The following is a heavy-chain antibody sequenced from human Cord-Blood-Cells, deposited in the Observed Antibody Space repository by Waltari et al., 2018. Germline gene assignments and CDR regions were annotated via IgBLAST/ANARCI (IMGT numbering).Heavy chain of an antibody. Sequence: SVKVSCKASGYTFTSYAMHWVRQAPGQRLEWMGWINAGNGNTKYSQKFQGRVTITRDTSASTAYMELSSLRSEDTAVYYCARDHGTDDGLGRPPRFDYWGQGTLVTVSS. CDR3: ARDHGTDDGLGRPPRFDY. V-gene: IGHV1-3*01. D-gene: IGHD3-10*01. CDR2: INAGNGNT. CDR1: GYTFTSYA. J-gene: IGHJ4*02.